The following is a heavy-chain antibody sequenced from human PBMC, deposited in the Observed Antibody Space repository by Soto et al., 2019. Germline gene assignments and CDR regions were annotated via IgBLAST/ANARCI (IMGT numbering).Heavy chain of an antibody. J-gene: IGHJ5*02. CDR3: AGGLDSGEYVDSFDP. CDR2: ISSSDSTI. V-gene: IGHV3-11*01. Sequence: QVQLVESGGGLVKPGGSLRLSCAASGFTFSDYYMSWIRQAPGKGLEWVSYISSSDSTIYYADSVKGRFSISRDNANNSLYLQMNSLRAEDTAVYYCAGGLDSGEYVDSFDPWGQGTLVTVSS. CDR1: GFTFSDYY. D-gene: IGHD4-17*01.